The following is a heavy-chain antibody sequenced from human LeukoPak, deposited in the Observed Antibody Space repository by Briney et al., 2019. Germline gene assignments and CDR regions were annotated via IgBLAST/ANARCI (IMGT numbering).Heavy chain of an antibody. CDR2: IYYSGSA. CDR3: ARCYYDSRALDI. V-gene: IGHV4-59*01. Sequence: SETLSLTCTVSGGSISTYYWSWIRQPPGKGLEWIGYIYYSGSANYNPFLKSRVTISVDTSKNQFSLKLNSVTAADTAVYYCARCYYDSRALDIWGQGTMVTVSS. CDR1: GGSISTYY. J-gene: IGHJ3*02. D-gene: IGHD3-22*01.